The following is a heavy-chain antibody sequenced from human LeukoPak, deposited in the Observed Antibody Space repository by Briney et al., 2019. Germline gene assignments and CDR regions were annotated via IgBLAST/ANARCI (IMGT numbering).Heavy chain of an antibody. V-gene: IGHV1-24*01. Sequence: ASVKVSCKVSGSTLTELSMHWVRQAPGKGLEWMGGFDPEDGETIYAQKFQGRVTMTEDTSTDTAYMELSSLRSEDTAVYYCATMGVYYDSSGYYFDYWGQGTLVTVSS. J-gene: IGHJ4*02. D-gene: IGHD3-22*01. CDR2: FDPEDGET. CDR3: ATMGVYYDSSGYYFDY. CDR1: GSTLTELS.